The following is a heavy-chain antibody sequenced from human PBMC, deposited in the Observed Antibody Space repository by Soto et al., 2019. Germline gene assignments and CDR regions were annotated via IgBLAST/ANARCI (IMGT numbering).Heavy chain of an antibody. CDR2: IYYSGST. CDR1: GGSISSSSYY. J-gene: IGHJ2*01. CDR3: ARRPYRSGPGDWYFDL. Sequence: QLQLQESGPGLVKPSETLSLTCTVSGGSISSSSYYWGWIRQPPGKGLEWIGGIYYSGSTYYNPSLKSRVPIPGDPSNNQFPRQLSSVPAADTAVYYCARRPYRSGPGDWYFDLWGRGTLVTVSS. V-gene: IGHV4-39*01. D-gene: IGHD6-19*01.